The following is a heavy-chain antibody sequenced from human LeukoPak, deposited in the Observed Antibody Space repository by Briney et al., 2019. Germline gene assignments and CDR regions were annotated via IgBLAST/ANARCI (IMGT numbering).Heavy chain of an antibody. CDR3: ARVSPHYDYVWGSYRTDPVFDY. J-gene: IGHJ4*02. CDR2: INPNSGGT. Sequence: ASVKVSCKASGYTFTGYYMHWVRQAPGQGLEWMGWINPNSGGTNYAQKFQGRVTMTRDTSISTAYMELSRLRSDDTAVYYCARVSPHYDYVWGSYRTDPVFDYWGQGTLVTVSP. CDR1: GYTFTGYY. V-gene: IGHV1-2*02. D-gene: IGHD3-16*02.